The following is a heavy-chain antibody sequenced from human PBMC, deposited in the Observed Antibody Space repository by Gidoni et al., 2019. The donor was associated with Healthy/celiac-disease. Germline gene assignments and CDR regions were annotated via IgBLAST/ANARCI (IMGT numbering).Heavy chain of an antibody. CDR1: GGSISSGTYY. CDR2: IYTSGST. J-gene: IGHJ4*02. V-gene: IGHV4-61*02. Sequence: QVQLQESGPGLVKPSQTLSLTCTVSGGSISSGTYYWSWIRQPAGKGLEWMGRIYTSGSTNYNPSLKSRVTISVDTSKNQFSLKLSSVTAADTAVYYCARGLSSTVTTSLRYFDYWGQGTLVTVSS. D-gene: IGHD4-17*01. CDR3: ARGLSSTVTTSLRYFDY.